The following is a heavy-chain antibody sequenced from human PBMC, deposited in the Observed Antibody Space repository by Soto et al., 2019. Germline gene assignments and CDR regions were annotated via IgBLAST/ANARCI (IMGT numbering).Heavy chain of an antibody. V-gene: IGHV4-34*01. Sequence: SETLSLTCAVYGGSFSGYCWSWIRQPPGKGLEWIGEINHSGSTNYNPSLKSRVTISVDTSKNQFSLKLSSVTAAGTAVYYCARATYYYYYYMDVWGKGTTVTVSS. CDR1: GGSFSGYC. J-gene: IGHJ6*03. CDR2: INHSGST. CDR3: ARATYYYYYYMDV.